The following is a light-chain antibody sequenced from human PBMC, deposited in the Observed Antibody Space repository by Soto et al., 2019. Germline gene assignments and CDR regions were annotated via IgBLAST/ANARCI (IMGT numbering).Light chain of an antibody. CDR1: SSNIGNNY. Sequence: QSVLTHPPSVSVAPGQKVPISCSGSSSNIGNNYVSWYQQLPGTAPKLLIYENNKRPSGIPDRFSGSKSGTSATLGITGLQTGDEADYYCGTWDSSLSAGRVFGTGTKVTVL. CDR3: GTWDSSLSAGRV. J-gene: IGLJ1*01. V-gene: IGLV1-51*02. CDR2: ENN.